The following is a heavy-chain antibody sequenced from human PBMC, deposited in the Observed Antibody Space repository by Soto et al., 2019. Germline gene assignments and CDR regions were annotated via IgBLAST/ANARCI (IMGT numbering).Heavy chain of an antibody. CDR3: ARAVGQFDP. Sequence: QVQLVQSGAEVKKPGASVKVSCKASGYTFSSYALHWVRQAPGQRLAWMGWLNAANGNVQYSQKFQGRVTITRDTSARTANMELSSLRSEDTAVYYCARAVGQFDPWGQGTLVTVPS. J-gene: IGHJ5*02. V-gene: IGHV1-3*01. CDR2: LNAANGNV. CDR1: GYTFSSYA. D-gene: IGHD6-19*01.